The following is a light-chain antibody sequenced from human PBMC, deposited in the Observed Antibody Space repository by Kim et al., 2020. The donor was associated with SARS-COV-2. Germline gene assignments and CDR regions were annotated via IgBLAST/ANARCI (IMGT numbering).Light chain of an antibody. CDR1: KLGDKY. Sequence: VSPGKTASITCSGDKLGDKYASCYQQKQGQSPVLVIYQDSKRPSGIPERFSGSNSGNTATLTISGTQAMDEADYYCQAWDSSTYVFGTGTKVTVL. V-gene: IGLV3-1*01. CDR2: QDS. CDR3: QAWDSSTYV. J-gene: IGLJ1*01.